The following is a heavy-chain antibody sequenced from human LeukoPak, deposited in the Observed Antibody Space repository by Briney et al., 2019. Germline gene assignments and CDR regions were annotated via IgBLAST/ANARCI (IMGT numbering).Heavy chain of an antibody. CDR1: GFTFSSYS. J-gene: IGHJ5*02. Sequence: GGSLRLSCAASGFTFSSYSMNWVRQAPGKGLEWVSSISSSSSYIYYVDSVKGRFTISRDNAKNSLYLQMNSLRAEDTAVYYCARRMRVSSSGFDPWGQGTLVTVSS. D-gene: IGHD6-6*01. CDR3: ARRMRVSSSGFDP. CDR2: ISSSSSYI. V-gene: IGHV3-21*01.